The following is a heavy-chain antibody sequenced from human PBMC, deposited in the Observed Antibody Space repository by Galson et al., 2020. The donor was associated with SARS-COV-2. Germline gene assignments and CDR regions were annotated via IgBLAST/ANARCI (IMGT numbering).Heavy chain of an antibody. CDR3: ARGDRRGLRLGTTILHGLDV. CDR2: INHSGST. J-gene: IGHJ6*02. Sequence: SETLSLTCAVYGGSFSGYYWTWIRQPPGKGLEWIGEINHSGSTNYNPSLKSRVTILVDTSKNQFSLNLSSVTAADTAVYYCARGDRRGLRLGTTILHGLDVWGQGTTVTVSS. V-gene: IGHV4-34*01. D-gene: IGHD7-27*01. CDR1: GGSFSGYY.